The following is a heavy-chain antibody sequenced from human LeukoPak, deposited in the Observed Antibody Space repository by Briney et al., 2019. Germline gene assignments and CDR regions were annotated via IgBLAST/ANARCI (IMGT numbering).Heavy chain of an antibody. CDR2: INPNSGGT. J-gene: IGHJ4*02. V-gene: IGHV1-2*02. Sequence: ASVKVSCKASGYTFTGYYMHWVRQAPGQGLEWMGWINPNSGGTNYAQKFQGRVTMTRDTSISTAYMELSRLRSDDTAVYYCAALGYCSSTSCYKRSPWGQGTLVTVSS. D-gene: IGHD2-2*02. CDR3: AALGYCSSTSCYKRSP. CDR1: GYTFTGYY.